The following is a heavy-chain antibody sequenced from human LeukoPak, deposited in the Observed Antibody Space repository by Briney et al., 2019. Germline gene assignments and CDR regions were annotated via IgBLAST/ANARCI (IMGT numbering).Heavy chain of an antibody. CDR3: AKDLSTVTTRRYYFDY. CDR2: ISGSGGST. CDR1: GFTFSSYA. V-gene: IGHV3-23*01. D-gene: IGHD4-17*01. Sequence: GGSLRLSCAASGFTFSSYAMSWVRQAPGKGLEWVSAISGSGGSTYYADSVKGRFTISRDNSKTTLYLRMNSLRAEDTAVYYCAKDLSTVTTRRYYFDYWGQGTLVTVSS. J-gene: IGHJ4*02.